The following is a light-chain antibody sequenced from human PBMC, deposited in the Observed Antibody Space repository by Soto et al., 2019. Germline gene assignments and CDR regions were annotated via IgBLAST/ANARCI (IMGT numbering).Light chain of an antibody. V-gene: IGKV3-20*01. CDR2: AS. Sequence: EIVLTQSPGTLSLSPGERATLSCRASQSVSDSYLAWYQQKPGQAPRLLIYASSRATGIPDRFSGSGSGTDSTLIISRLEPEDFAVYYCQHYGTSALFGPGTTVDIK. CDR3: QHYGTSAL. J-gene: IGKJ3*01. CDR1: QSVSDSY.